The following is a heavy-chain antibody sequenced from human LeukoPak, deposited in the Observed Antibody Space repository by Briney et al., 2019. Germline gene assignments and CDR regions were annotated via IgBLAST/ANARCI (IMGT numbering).Heavy chain of an antibody. CDR1: GGSINSYW. Sequence: PSETLSLTCTVSGGSINSYWWSWIRQPAGKGLEFIGRIYTTGMTNYNPSLKSRVSMSVDTSKNKFSLVLRSVTAADTAVYFCARAGYTISSYRFDYWGQGALVTVSS. J-gene: IGHJ4*02. D-gene: IGHD3-16*02. V-gene: IGHV4-4*07. CDR3: ARAGYTISSYRFDY. CDR2: IYTTGMT.